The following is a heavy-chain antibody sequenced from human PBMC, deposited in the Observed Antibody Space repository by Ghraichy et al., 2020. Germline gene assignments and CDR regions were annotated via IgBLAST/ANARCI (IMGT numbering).Heavy chain of an antibody. CDR2: INHSGST. CDR3: ARGEHIYYYYYGMDV. Sequence: SQTLSLTCAVYGGSFSGYYWSWIRQPPGKGLEWIGEINHSGSTNYNPSLKSRVTISVDTSKNQFSLKLSSVTAADTAVYYCARGEHIYYYYYGMDVWGQGTTVTVSS. D-gene: IGHD1/OR15-1a*01. V-gene: IGHV4-34*01. CDR1: GGSFSGYY. J-gene: IGHJ6*02.